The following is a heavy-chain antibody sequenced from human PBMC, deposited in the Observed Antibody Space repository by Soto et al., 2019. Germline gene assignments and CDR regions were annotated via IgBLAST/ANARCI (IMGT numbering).Heavy chain of an antibody. J-gene: IGHJ4*02. V-gene: IGHV3-23*01. CDR2: ISGSGDTT. CDR1: RLTFSNYA. D-gene: IGHD6-13*01. CDR3: AKADYSYSWAPGDY. Sequence: GGSLRLSCVITRLTFSNYALNWVRQAPGKGLEWVSSISGSGDTTYYADSVKGRFTISRDNSKNTLYLQMNSLRVEDTALYYCAKADYSYSWAPGDYWGQGTLVTVSS.